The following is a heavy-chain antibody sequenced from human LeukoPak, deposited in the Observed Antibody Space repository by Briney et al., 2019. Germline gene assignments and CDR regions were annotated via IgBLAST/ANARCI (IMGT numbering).Heavy chain of an antibody. CDR3: ARENYTTGWLGKRTTRDGFDI. V-gene: IGHV3-33*01. Sequence: PGRSLRLSCAASGFTFNSYDMHWVRQAPGKGLEWVAVIWYDGSDKYYADSVKGRFTISRDSSKNTLYLQMNSLRAEDTAVYYCARENYTTGWLGKRTTRDGFDIWGQGTMVTVSS. CDR1: GFTFNSYD. CDR2: IWYDGSDK. J-gene: IGHJ3*02. D-gene: IGHD6-19*01.